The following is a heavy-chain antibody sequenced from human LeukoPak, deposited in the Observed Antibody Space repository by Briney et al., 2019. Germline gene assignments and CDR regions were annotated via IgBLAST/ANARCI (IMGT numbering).Heavy chain of an antibody. CDR1: GGSISNYY. CDR3: ARGLWFGEGYYYYMDV. Sequence: SETLSLTCSVSGGSISNYYCTWIRQPPGKGLEYIGYMDYSGSTNYNPSLKSRVTISVDTSKNQFSLKLSSVTAADTAMYYCARGLWFGEGYYYYMDVWGKGTAVTVSS. CDR2: MDYSGST. D-gene: IGHD3-10*01. V-gene: IGHV4-59*01. J-gene: IGHJ6*03.